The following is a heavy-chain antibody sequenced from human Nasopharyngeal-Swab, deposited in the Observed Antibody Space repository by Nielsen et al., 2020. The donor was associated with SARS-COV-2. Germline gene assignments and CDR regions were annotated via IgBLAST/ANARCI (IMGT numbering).Heavy chain of an antibody. CDR3: ARHGSSSWTNYYYGMDV. Sequence: SETLSPTCSVPGGSISSSSSYWGWIRQPPGRGLEWIGSIYYRGSTYYNPSPKSRVTISVDPSKNQFSLKLSSVTAADTAVYYCARHGSSSWTNYYYGMDVWGQGTTVTVSS. CDR2: IYYRGST. J-gene: IGHJ6*02. D-gene: IGHD6-13*01. CDR1: GGSISSSSSY. V-gene: IGHV4-39*01.